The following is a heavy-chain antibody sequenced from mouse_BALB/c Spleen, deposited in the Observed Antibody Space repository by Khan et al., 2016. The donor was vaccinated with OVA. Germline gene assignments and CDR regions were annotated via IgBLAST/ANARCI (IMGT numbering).Heavy chain of an antibody. CDR3: TRGGFSSFAY. D-gene: IGHD1-3*01. CDR1: GYSFTSYL. J-gene: IGHJ3*01. CDR2: IYPGNSDT. V-gene: IGHV1-5*01. Sequence: VQLQQSGTVLARPGASVKMSCKASGYSFTSYLIHWVKQRLGQGLEWIGDIYPGNSDTRYNQKFKDKAKLTSGTSASTAYMELSSLTNEDSAVYYCTRGGFSSFAYWGQGTLVTVSA.